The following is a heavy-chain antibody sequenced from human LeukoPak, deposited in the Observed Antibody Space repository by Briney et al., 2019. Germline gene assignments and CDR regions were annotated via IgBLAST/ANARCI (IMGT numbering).Heavy chain of an antibody. CDR2: ISSSGSTI. J-gene: IGHJ4*02. CDR3: AGNRILTGYYLFDY. D-gene: IGHD3-9*01. CDR1: RFPFSTSS. V-gene: IGHV3-48*04. Sequence: GGSLRLSCAASRFPFSTSSMNWVRQAPGKGLEWVSYISSSGSTIYYADSVKGRFTISRDNAKNSLYLQMNSLRAEDTAVYYCAGNRILTGYYLFDYWGQGTLVTVSS.